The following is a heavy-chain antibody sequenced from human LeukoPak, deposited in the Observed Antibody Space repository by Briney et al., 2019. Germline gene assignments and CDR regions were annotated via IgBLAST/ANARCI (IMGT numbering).Heavy chain of an antibody. J-gene: IGHJ3*01. CDR1: GFTFSNAW. CDR3: GRDPNGDYVGAFDF. D-gene: IGHD4-17*01. Sequence: GGSLRLSCAASGFTFSNAWMSWVRQAPGKGLEWVSAISGSGGSTYYADSVKGRFTISRDNSKNTLYLQMNSLRAEDTAVYYCGRDPNGDYVGAFDFRGQGTMVTVSS. V-gene: IGHV3-23*01. CDR2: ISGSGGST.